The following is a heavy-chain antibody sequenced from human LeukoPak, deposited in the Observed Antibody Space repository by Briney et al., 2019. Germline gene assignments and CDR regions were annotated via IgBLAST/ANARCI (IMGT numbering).Heavy chain of an antibody. CDR2: IIPIFGTA. CDR3: ARERQGIAAALYY. J-gene: IGHJ4*02. Sequence: ASVKVSCKASGGTFSSYAISWVRQAPGQGLEWMGGIIPIFGTANYAQKFQGRVTITADESTSTAYMELSSLRSEETAVYYCARERQGIAAALYYWGQGTLVSVSS. D-gene: IGHD6-13*01. CDR1: GGTFSSYA. V-gene: IGHV1-69*01.